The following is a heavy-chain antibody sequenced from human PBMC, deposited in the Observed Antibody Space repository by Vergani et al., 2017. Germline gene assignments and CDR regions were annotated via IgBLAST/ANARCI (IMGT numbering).Heavy chain of an antibody. J-gene: IGHJ5*02. CDR1: CASIRSSNYY. D-gene: IGHD6-19*01. CDR2: IYYSGST. CDR3: ARHSTVEWLVKLGWIDP. V-gene: IGHV4-39*01. Sequence: QLQLQESGPGLVKPSATLSLTCSVSCASIRSSNYYWGWIRQPPGKGLEWIASIYYSGSTYYNPSLKSRVTISVDTSKNQFSLKRSSVTAADTAVYFCARHSTVEWLVKLGWIDPWGQGILVTVSS.